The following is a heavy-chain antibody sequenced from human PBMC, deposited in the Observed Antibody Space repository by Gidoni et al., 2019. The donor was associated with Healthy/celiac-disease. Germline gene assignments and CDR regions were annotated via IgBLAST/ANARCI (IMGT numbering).Heavy chain of an antibody. D-gene: IGHD6-19*01. CDR3: ARVDSSGWYILGDAFDI. CDR2: ISSSSSYI. J-gene: IGHJ3*02. V-gene: IGHV3-21*01. Sequence: EVQLVESGGGLVQPGGSLRLSCAASGFTFSIYRMNGVRQAPGKGLEWVSSISSSSSYIYYADSVKGRFTISRDNAKNSLYLQMNSLRAEDTAVYYCARVDSSGWYILGDAFDIWGQGTMVTVSS. CDR1: GFTFSIYR.